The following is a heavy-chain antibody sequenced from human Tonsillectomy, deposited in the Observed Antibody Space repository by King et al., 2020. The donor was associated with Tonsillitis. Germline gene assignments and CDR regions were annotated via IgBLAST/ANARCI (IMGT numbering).Heavy chain of an antibody. D-gene: IGHD6-19*01. V-gene: IGHV1-2*02. Sequence: VQLVESGPEVKKPGASVRFSCKASGYTFTGYFMHWVRQAPGQGLEWMGWINPNSGGTNYAQKFQGRVTMTRDTSISTAYMELIRLRSDDTAVYYCARDEGNEWLVYFDYWGQGTLVTVSS. CDR3: ARDEGNEWLVYFDY. J-gene: IGHJ4*02. CDR2: INPNSGGT. CDR1: GYTFTGYF.